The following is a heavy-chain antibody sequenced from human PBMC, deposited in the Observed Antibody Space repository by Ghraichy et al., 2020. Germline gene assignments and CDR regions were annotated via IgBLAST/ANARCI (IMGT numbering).Heavy chain of an antibody. D-gene: IGHD1-26*01. Sequence: GGSLRLSCAASGFTFSNAWMSWVRQAPGKGLEWVGRIKSKTDVGTTDYAAPVKGRFTISRDDSKNTLYLQMNSLKTEDTAVYYCTTDGRVPVWGQGTTVTVSS. J-gene: IGHJ6*02. CDR1: GFTFSNAW. CDR2: IKSKTDVGTT. CDR3: TTDGRVPV. V-gene: IGHV3-15*01.